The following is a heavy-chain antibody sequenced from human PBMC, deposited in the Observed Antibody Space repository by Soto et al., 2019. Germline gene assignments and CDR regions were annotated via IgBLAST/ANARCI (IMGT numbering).Heavy chain of an antibody. V-gene: IGHV3-30-3*01. CDR3: ARLLGQQQLDDY. CDR2: ISYDGSNK. J-gene: IGHJ4*02. Sequence: PGGSLRLSCAASGFTFSSYAMHWVRQAPGKGLEWVAVISYDGSNKYYADSVKGRFTIPRDNSKNTLYLQMNSLRAEDTAVYYCARLLGQQQLDDYWGQGTLVTVSS. CDR1: GFTFSSYA. D-gene: IGHD6-13*01.